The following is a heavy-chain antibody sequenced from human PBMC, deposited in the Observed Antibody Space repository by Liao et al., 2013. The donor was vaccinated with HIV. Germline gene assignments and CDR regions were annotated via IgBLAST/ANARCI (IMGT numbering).Heavy chain of an antibody. CDR1: GGSITSSSYY. CDR2: IYYSEST. D-gene: IGHD3-3*01. Sequence: QLQLQESGPGLVKPSETLSLTCTVSGGSITSSSYYWDWIRQSPGKGLEWIGSIYYSESTYYNPSLKSRVTISLDTSKNQFSLKLRSVTAADSAVYYCATSPADYDFWSSYYTHQYFDYWGQGTLVTVSS. V-gene: IGHV4-39*07. J-gene: IGHJ4*02. CDR3: ATSPADYDFWSSYYTHQYFDY.